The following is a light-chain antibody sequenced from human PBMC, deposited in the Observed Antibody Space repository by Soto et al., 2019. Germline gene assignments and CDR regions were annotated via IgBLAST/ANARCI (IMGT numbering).Light chain of an antibody. CDR3: ASWDDSVNGRV. J-gene: IGLJ3*02. CDR1: ASNIGTYA. CDR2: SND. Sequence: QSVLTQPPSASGARGQRVTISCFGSASNIGTYAVNWYQQLPGTAPKLLIYSNDQRPSGVPDRFSGSKSGTSASLAISGLQSDDEADYYCASWDDSVNGRVFGGGTKLTVL. V-gene: IGLV1-44*01.